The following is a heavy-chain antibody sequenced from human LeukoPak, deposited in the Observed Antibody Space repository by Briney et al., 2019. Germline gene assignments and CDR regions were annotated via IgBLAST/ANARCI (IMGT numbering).Heavy chain of an antibody. V-gene: IGHV3-48*03. CDR3: ARDRYLYYYDSSSQGTIDY. D-gene: IGHD3-22*01. CDR1: GFTFSSYE. Sequence: GGSLRLSCAASGFTFSSYEMSWVRQAPGKGLEWVSYISSSGSTRYYADSVKGRFTISRDNAKNSLYLQMNSLRAEDTSLYYCARDRYLYYYDSSSQGTIDYWGQGTLVTVSS. J-gene: IGHJ4*02. CDR2: ISSSGSTR.